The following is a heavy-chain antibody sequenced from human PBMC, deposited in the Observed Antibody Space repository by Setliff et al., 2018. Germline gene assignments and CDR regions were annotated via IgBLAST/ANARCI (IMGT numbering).Heavy chain of an antibody. CDR1: GGSIRSSSYY. J-gene: IGHJ3*02. Sequence: LSLTCTVSGGSIRSSSYYWDWIRQPPGKGLEWIGSIYYSGSTYYNPSLKSRVTISVDTSKNQFSLKLSSVTAADTAVYYCARDVRVASSSWFKSAFDIWGQGTMVTVSS. V-gene: IGHV4-39*07. CDR3: ARDVRVASSSWFKSAFDI. CDR2: IYYSGST. D-gene: IGHD6-13*01.